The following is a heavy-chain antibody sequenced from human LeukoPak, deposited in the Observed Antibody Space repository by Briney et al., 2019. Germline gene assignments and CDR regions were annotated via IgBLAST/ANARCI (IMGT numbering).Heavy chain of an antibody. V-gene: IGHV4-61*02. CDR2: ISSTGST. CDR1: GGSVSSGGYY. D-gene: IGHD3-10*01. J-gene: IGHJ4*02. Sequence: PSETLSLTYTVSGGSVSSGGYYWSWIRQPAGKGLEYLGRISSTGSTNYNPSLRSRVTISLDTSKNHFSLKLSSVTAADTAVYYCARDQTYSGSGIYTYFDSWGQGILVTVSS. CDR3: ARDQTYSGSGIYTYFDS.